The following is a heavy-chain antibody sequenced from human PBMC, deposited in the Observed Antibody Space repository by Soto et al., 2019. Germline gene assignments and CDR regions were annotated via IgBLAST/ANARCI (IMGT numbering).Heavy chain of an antibody. V-gene: IGHV4-30-2*01. Sequence: QLQLQESGSGLVKPSQTLSLTCAVSGGSISSGGYSWSWIRQPPGKGLEWIGYIYHSGRTYYNPSLKSRVNISVDRSKNQVPRQLSSVTAADTAVYYCASAGGLGAVAADYWGQGTLVTVSS. CDR1: GGSISSGGYS. J-gene: IGHJ4*02. CDR2: IYHSGRT. CDR3: ASAGGLGAVAADY. D-gene: IGHD6-19*01.